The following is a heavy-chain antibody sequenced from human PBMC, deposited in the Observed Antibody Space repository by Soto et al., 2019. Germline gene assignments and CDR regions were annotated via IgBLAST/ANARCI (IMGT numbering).Heavy chain of an antibody. D-gene: IGHD2-2*01. CDR2: IWYDGSNK. CDR3: ARGGVVVVPAAMGREPRHAYYYYYYGMDV. J-gene: IGHJ6*02. Sequence: GGSLRLSCAASGFTFSSYGMHWVRQAPGKGLEWVAVIWYDGSNKYYADSVKGRFTISRDNSKNTRYLQMNSLRAEDTAVYYCARGGVVVVPAAMGREPRHAYYYYYYGMDVWGQGTTVTVSS. CDR1: GFTFSSYG. V-gene: IGHV3-33*01.